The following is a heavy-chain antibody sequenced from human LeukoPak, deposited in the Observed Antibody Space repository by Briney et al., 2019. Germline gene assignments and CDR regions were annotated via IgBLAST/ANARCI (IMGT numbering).Heavy chain of an antibody. D-gene: IGHD6-13*01. CDR2: ISSSSSYI. J-gene: IGHJ4*02. Sequence: GGSLRLSCAASGFAFSSYSMNWVRQAPGKGLEWVSSISSSSSYIYYADSVKGRFTISRDNAMNSLYLQMNSLRAEDTAVYYCARDRQGYGSSWYVYWGQGTLVTVSS. CDR3: ARDRQGYGSSWYVY. CDR1: GFAFSSYS. V-gene: IGHV3-21*01.